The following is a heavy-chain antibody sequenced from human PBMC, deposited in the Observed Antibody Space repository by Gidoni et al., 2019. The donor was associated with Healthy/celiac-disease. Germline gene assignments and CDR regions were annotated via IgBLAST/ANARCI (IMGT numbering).Heavy chain of an antibody. D-gene: IGHD6-13*01. CDR3: AKGGRQQLVRGLFDY. Sequence: EVQLLESGGGFVQPGGSLRLSCAGSGFTFSSPALSWVRQAPGKGLEWVSAISGSGGSTYYADSVKGRFTISRDNSKNTLYLQMNSLRAEDTAVYYCAKGGRQQLVRGLFDYWGQGTLVTVSS. CDR2: ISGSGGST. CDR1: GFTFSSPA. J-gene: IGHJ4*02. V-gene: IGHV3-23*01.